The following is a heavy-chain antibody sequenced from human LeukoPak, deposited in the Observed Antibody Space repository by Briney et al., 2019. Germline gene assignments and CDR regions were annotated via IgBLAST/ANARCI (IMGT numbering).Heavy chain of an antibody. D-gene: IGHD3-22*01. CDR1: GFTLSSYA. CDR3: AKDARAPWVYYYDSSGYYWDY. Sequence: GGSLRLSCAASGFTLSSYAMSWVRQAPGKGLEWVSAISGSGGSTYYADSVKGRFTISRDNSKNTLYLQMNSLRAEDTAVYYCAKDARAPWVYYYDSSGYYWDYWGQGTLVTVSS. CDR2: ISGSGGST. J-gene: IGHJ4*02. V-gene: IGHV3-23*01.